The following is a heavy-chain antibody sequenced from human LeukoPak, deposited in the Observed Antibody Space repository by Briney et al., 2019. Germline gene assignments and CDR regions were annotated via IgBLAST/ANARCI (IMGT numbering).Heavy chain of an antibody. V-gene: IGHV4-34*01. CDR3: ARGRLQLWSFPLPYNHYAIDV. CDR2: SNHFGST. CDR1: GESFSGYF. J-gene: IGHJ6*02. Sequence: SETLSLTCAVSGESFSGYFWTWIRQPPGKGLEWIGESNHFGSTDYNPSLKSRVTISVDTSKKQFPLNVRSVTDADTAVYFCARGRLQLWSFPLPYNHYAIDVWGQGTTVTVSS. D-gene: IGHD5-18*01.